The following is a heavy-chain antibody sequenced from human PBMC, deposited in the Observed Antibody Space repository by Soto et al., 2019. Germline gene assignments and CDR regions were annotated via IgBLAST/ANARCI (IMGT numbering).Heavy chain of an antibody. CDR2: ISGSSGST. D-gene: IGHD2-2*01. V-gene: IGHV3-23*01. J-gene: IGHJ6*02. Sequence: EVQLLESGGGSVQPGGSLRLSCAASGFTFTSYAMSWVRQAPGKGLQWVSAISGSSGSTYYADSVKGRFTISRDNSKNTLYLQMNSLRAEDTAVYYCAKDIGDIVVIPASISAYYALHVWGQGTTVTVSS. CDR3: AKDIGDIVVIPASISAYYALHV. CDR1: GFTFTSYA.